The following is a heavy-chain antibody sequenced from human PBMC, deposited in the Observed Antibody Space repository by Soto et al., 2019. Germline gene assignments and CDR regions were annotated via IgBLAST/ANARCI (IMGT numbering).Heavy chain of an antibody. D-gene: IGHD6-19*01. J-gene: IGHJ4*02. CDR2: ISWNSGSI. V-gene: IGHV3-9*01. Sequence: EVQLVESGGGLVQPGRSLRLSCAASGFTFDDYAMHWVRQAPGKGLEWVSGISWNSGSIGYAASVKGRFTISRDNSNNSLYLQMSSLRAEDTALYYCAKDRREYSSGWFDYWGQGTLVTVSS. CDR3: AKDRREYSSGWFDY. CDR1: GFTFDDYA.